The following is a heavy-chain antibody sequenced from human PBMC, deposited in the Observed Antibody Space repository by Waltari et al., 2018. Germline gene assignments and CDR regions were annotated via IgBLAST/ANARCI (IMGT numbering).Heavy chain of an antibody. V-gene: IGHV4-39*06. CDR3: VRDRERVALLNWFDP. CDR1: GGSITMRNSF. Sequence: RLQLQESGPGLLKHSETLSLTCTVSGGSITMRNSFWGWIRQPPGKGLEWIGSINHSGNTYYNPYRKNGITISVYRSKIHFALKCNSVTAADTAVYYCVRDRERVALLNWFDPWGQGTLVTVSS. D-gene: IGHD2-15*01. J-gene: IGHJ5*02. CDR2: INHSGNT.